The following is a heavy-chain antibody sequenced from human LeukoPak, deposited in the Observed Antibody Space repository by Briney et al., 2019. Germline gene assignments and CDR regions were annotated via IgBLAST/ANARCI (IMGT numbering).Heavy chain of an antibody. Sequence: SETLSLTCAVYGGSFSGYYWSWIRQPPGKGLEWIGEINHSGSTNYNPSLKSRVTISVDTSRNQFSLKLSSVTAADTAVYYCVTRGRYYYDSSGYYHWGQGTLVTVSS. CDR1: GGSFSGYY. CDR3: VTRGRYYYDSSGYYH. J-gene: IGHJ4*02. D-gene: IGHD3-22*01. V-gene: IGHV4-34*01. CDR2: INHSGST.